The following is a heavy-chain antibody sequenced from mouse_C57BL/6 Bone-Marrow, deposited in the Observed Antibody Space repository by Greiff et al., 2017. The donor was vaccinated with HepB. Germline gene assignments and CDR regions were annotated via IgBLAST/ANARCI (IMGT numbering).Heavy chain of an antibody. V-gene: IGHV5-17*01. D-gene: IGHD2-4*01. J-gene: IGHJ4*01. CDR2: ISSGSSTI. Sequence: EVKLVESGGGLVKPGGSLKLSCAASGFTFSDYGMHWVRQAPEKGLEWVAYISSGSSTIYYADTVKGRFTISRDNAKNTLFLQMTSLRSEDTAMYYCARGLRRYYAMDYWGQGTSVTVSS. CDR3: ARGLRRYYAMDY. CDR1: GFTFSDYG.